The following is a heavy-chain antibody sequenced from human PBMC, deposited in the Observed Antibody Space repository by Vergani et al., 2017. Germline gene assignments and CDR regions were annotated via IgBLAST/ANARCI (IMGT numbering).Heavy chain of an antibody. D-gene: IGHD2-2*02. CDR3: ARAILGYCSSTSCYTPYYYYYYYMDV. CDR1: GGSFSGYY. V-gene: IGHV4-34*01. CDR2: INHSGST. Sequence: QVQPQQLGAGLLKPSETLSLTCAVYGGSFSGYYWSWIRQPPGKGLEWIGEINHSGSTNYNPSLKSRVTISVDTSKNQFSLKLSSVTAADTAVYYCARAILGYCSSTSCYTPYYYYYYYMDVWGKGTTVTVSS. J-gene: IGHJ6*03.